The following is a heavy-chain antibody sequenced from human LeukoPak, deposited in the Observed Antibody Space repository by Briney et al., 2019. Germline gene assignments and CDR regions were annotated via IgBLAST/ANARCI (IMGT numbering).Heavy chain of an antibody. CDR1: GFICDVYA. CDR3: AEDIQHSIAAAGHYFDY. V-gene: IGHV3-9*03. D-gene: IGHD6-13*01. CDR2: ISWNSGSI. Sequence: GRSLRLSCAASGFICDVYAMHWVPQAPGKGLEWVSGISWNSGSIGYADSVNGRFVISRDNAKNSLYLQMNSLRAEDMALDYCAEDIQHSIAAAGHYFDYWGQGTLVTVSS. J-gene: IGHJ4*02.